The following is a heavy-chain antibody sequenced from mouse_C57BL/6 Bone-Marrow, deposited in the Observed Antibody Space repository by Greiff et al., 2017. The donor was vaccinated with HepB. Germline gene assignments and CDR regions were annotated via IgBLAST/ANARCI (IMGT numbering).Heavy chain of an antibody. CDR1: GYTFTGYW. CDR2: IFPGSGSN. V-gene: IGHV1-9*01. J-gene: IGHJ4*01. D-gene: IGHD1-1*01. CDR3: AAYYYGSSGYAMDY. Sequence: QVHVKQSGAELMKPGASVKLSCKATGYTFTGYWIEWVKQRPGHGLEWIGEIFPGSGSNNYNETFKGKATFTAATSTNTAYMQLISLTHEDSAIYYCAAYYYGSSGYAMDYWGQGTSVTVSS.